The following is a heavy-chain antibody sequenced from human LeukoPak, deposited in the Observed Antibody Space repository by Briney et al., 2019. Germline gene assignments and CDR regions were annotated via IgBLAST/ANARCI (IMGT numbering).Heavy chain of an antibody. CDR3: AKIGRRYDFWTGYYEEEVDYMDV. Sequence: GGSLRLSCAASGFTFSNYGMTWVRQAPGKGLEWVSGISDSGGSTKHAVSVKGRFTISRDNSKDTLYLQMNSLRAEDTAVYYCAKIGRRYDFWTGYYEEEVDYMDVWGKGTTVTVSS. CDR2: ISDSGGST. D-gene: IGHD3-3*01. J-gene: IGHJ6*03. CDR1: GFTFSNYG. V-gene: IGHV3-23*01.